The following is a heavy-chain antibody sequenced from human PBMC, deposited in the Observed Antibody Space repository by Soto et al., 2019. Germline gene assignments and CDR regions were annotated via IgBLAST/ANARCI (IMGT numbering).Heavy chain of an antibody. D-gene: IGHD3-10*01. Sequence: SETLSLTCAVSGYSINSGYYWGWLRQPPGKGLEWIGSIYHGGSTYYNPSLKSRVTISVDRSKNQFSLKLSSVTAADTAVYYCARGPYGSGHYQYYYGMDVWGQGTTVTVSS. V-gene: IGHV4-38-2*01. CDR2: IYHGGST. CDR1: GYSINSGYY. CDR3: ARGPYGSGHYQYYYGMDV. J-gene: IGHJ6*02.